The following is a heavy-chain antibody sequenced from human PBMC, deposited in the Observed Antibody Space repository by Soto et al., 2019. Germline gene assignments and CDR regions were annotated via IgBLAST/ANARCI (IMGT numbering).Heavy chain of an antibody. CDR1: GGSLSNYG. J-gene: IGHJ6*02. V-gene: IGHV1-69*12. CDR2: IIPVFGTP. D-gene: IGHD3-22*01. CDR3: ARGDATKIVVTTYYAMDV. Sequence: QVQLVQSGAEVKKPESSVKVSCKASGGSLSNYGIRWVRQAPGQGLEWMGAIIPVFGTPNYAQKFQDRVTITADESTTTVYMEVRSLTSEDTAVYYCARGDATKIVVTTYYAMDVWGQGTTVTFTS.